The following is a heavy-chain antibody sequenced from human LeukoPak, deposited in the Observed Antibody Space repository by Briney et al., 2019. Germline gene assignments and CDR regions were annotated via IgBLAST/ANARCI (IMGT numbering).Heavy chain of an antibody. J-gene: IGHJ3*02. CDR3: AKDTYYYDSSGYPGPGDAFDI. CDR1: GFTFSSYA. D-gene: IGHD3-22*01. CDR2: ISGSGGST. V-gene: IGHV3-23*01. Sequence: GGSLRLSCAASGFTFSSYAMSWVRQAPGKGLEWVSAISGSGGSTYYADSVKGRFTISRDNSKNTLYLQMNSLRAEDTAVYYCAKDTYYYDSSGYPGPGDAFDIWGQGTMVTVSS.